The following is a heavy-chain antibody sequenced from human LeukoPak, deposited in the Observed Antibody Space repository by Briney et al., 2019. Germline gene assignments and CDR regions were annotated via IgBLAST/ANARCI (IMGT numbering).Heavy chain of an antibody. Sequence: SVNVSCKASVYTFTSYYINWVPQPTAQGLEGMVCMNPNSGNTGYAQNFQGRVTMNRNTSISTAYMKLSSLRSEDTAVYYCARAHKKYCSGDSGYYRGIPDAFDIWGQGTMVTVSS. CDR3: ARAHKKYCSGDSGYYRGIPDAFDI. CDR1: VYTFTSYY. J-gene: IGHJ3*02. D-gene: IGHD2-15*01. V-gene: IGHV1-8*01. CDR2: MNPNSGNT.